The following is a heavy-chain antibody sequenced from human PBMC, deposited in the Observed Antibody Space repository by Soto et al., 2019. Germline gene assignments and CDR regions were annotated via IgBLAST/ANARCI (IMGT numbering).Heavy chain of an antibody. CDR1: GYTFTGYY. D-gene: IGHD3-16*01. CDR3: AKCMGVPYYYGMDV. CDR2: INPNSGGT. Sequence: GASVKVSCKASGYTFTGYYMHWVRQAPGQGLEWMGWINPNSGGTNYAQKFQGWVTMTRDTSISTAYMELSRLRSDDTAVYYCAKCMGVPYYYGMDVWGQGTTVTVSS. V-gene: IGHV1-2*04. J-gene: IGHJ6*02.